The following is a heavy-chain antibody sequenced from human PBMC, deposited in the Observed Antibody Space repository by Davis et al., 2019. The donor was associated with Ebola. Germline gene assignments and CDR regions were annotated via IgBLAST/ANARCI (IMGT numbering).Heavy chain of an antibody. D-gene: IGHD3-9*01. J-gene: IGHJ6*03. V-gene: IGHV1-69*10. CDR3: ARGLVDTENILTGYYNRYYYYYMDV. CDR1: GYTFTGYY. CDR2: IIPILGIA. Sequence: SVKVSCKASGYTFTGYYMHWVRQAPGQGLEWMGGIIPILGIANYAQKFQGRVTITADESTSTAYMELSSLRSEDTAVYYCARGLVDTENILTGYYNRYYYYYMDVWGKGTTVTVSS.